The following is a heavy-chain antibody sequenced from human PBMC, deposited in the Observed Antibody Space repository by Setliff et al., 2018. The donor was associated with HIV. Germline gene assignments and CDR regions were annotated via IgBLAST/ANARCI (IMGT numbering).Heavy chain of an antibody. D-gene: IGHD1-26*01. CDR1: GYTFTSYD. CDR2: MNPNSGNT. Sequence: ASVKVSCKASGYTFTSYDINWVRQATGKGLGWMGWMNPNSGNTGYSQKFQGRVTMTRNTSISTAYMELSSLRSEDTAVYYWARGRGSYAFDIWGQGTMVTVS. CDR3: ARGRGSYAFDI. V-gene: IGHV1-8*02. J-gene: IGHJ3*02.